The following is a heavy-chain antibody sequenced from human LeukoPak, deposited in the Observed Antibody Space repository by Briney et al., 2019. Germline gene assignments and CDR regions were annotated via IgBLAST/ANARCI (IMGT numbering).Heavy chain of an antibody. CDR2: IYNRGST. Sequence: SETLSLTCTVSGVSISSGDYYWSWLRQPPGKGLEWIGYIYNRGSTNYNPSLKSRVTISVDTSKNQFSLKLSSVTAADTAVYHYAGMSSGYNYYGMGVWGQGTTVTVSS. J-gene: IGHJ6*02. CDR1: GVSISSGDYY. D-gene: IGHD3-22*01. V-gene: IGHV4-30-4*01. CDR3: AGMSSGYNYYGMGV.